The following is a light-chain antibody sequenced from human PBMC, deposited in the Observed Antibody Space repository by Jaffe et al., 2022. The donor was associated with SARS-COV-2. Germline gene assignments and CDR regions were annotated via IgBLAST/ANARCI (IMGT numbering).Light chain of an antibody. J-gene: IGKJ5*01. CDR1: QSVSSN. V-gene: IGKV3-15*01. CDR2: SAS. CDR3: QQYNKWPPIT. Sequence: EIVMTQSPATLSVSPGERATLSCRASQSVSSNLAWYQQKPGQAPRLLIYSASTRATGIPPRFSGSGSGTEFTLTISSLQSEDFAVYYCQQYNKWPPITFGQGTRLEIK.